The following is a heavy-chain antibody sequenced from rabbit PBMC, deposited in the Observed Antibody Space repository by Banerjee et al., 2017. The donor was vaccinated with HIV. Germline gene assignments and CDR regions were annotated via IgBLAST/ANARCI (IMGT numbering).Heavy chain of an antibody. CDR1: GFSFSSSYW. J-gene: IGHJ4*01. Sequence: EESGGDLVKPGASLTLTCTASGFSFSSSYWMCWVRQAPGKGLEWIGCIYIGDGSTYYASWVNGRCSISRSTSLNTVTLQMTSLTAADTATYFCARDGDYDDYAYYFNLWGPGTLVTVS. CDR3: ARDGDYDDYAYYFNL. D-gene: IGHD2-1*01. V-gene: IGHV1S47*01. CDR2: IYIGDGST.